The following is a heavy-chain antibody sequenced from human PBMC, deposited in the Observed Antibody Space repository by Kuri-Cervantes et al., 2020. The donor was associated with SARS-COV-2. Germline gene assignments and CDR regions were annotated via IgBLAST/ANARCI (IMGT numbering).Heavy chain of an antibody. CDR1: GGSVSSGSYY. V-gene: IGHV4-61*01. CDR3: ASQDGLYY. CDR2: IYYSGST. Sequence: SETLSLTCTVSGGSVSSGSYYWSWIRQPPGKGLEWIGYIYYSGSTNYNPSLKSRVTISVDTSKNQFSLKLSSVTAADTAVYYCASQDGLYYWGQRTLVTVSS. J-gene: IGHJ4*02. D-gene: IGHD3/OR15-3a*01.